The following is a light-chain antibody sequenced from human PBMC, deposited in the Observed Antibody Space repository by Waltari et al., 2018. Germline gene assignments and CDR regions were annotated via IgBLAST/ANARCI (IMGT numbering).Light chain of an antibody. Sequence: GMPQPPLSLSLTPGPPAPIPSRSSQRLLHSDVNTYLYWYLQKPGQSPQLLIYEVSSRFSGVPDRFSGSGSGTDFTLKISRVEAEDVGVYYCMQGIHLPLTFGGGTKVEIK. J-gene: IGKJ4*01. V-gene: IGKV2-29*02. CDR1: QRLLHSDVNTY. CDR2: EVS. CDR3: MQGIHLPLT.